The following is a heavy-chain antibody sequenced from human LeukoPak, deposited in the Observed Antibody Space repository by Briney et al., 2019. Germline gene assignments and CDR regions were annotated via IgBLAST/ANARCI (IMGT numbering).Heavy chain of an antibody. CDR2: IYYSGST. Sequence: SETLSLTCTVSGGSISSYYWSWIRQPPGKGLEWIGYIYYSGSTNYNPSLKSRVTISVDTSKNQFSLKLSSVTAADTAVYYCASGGVAGTLDFDLWGRGTLVTASS. J-gene: IGHJ2*01. CDR1: GGSISSYY. CDR3: ASGGVAGTLDFDL. V-gene: IGHV4-59*01. D-gene: IGHD6-19*01.